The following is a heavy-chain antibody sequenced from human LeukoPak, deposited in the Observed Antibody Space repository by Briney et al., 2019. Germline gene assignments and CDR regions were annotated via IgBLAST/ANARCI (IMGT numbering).Heavy chain of an antibody. CDR3: ARRRTGSYSDY. CDR2: INNGENT. Sequence: PSETLSLTCTVSGDSISSSTYYWGWIRQPPGKGLEWIGSINNGENTYYNPSLKSRVTLSVDTSKNQFSLKLSSVTAADTAVYYCARRRTGSYSDYWGQGTLVTVSS. D-gene: IGHD3/OR15-3a*01. V-gene: IGHV4-39*01. J-gene: IGHJ4*02. CDR1: GDSISSSTYY.